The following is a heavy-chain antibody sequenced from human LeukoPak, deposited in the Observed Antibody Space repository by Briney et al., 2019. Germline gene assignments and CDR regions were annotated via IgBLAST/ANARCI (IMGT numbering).Heavy chain of an antibody. J-gene: IGHJ4*02. CDR2: TYYRSKWYN. CDR1: GDSVSSNSAA. V-gene: IGHV6-1*01. D-gene: IGHD3-10*01. CDR3: AREGAMVRDFMPYFDY. Sequence: SQTLSLTCAISGDSVSSNSAAWNWIRQSPSRGLEWLGRTYYRSKWYNDYAVSVKSRITINPDTSKNQFSLQLNSVTPEDTAVYYCAREGAMVRDFMPYFDYWGQGTLVTVSS.